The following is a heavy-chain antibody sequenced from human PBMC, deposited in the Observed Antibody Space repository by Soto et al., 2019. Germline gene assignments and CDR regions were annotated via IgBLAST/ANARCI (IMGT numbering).Heavy chain of an antibody. J-gene: IGHJ4*02. CDR1: GGTFTSYA. CDR2: IIPIFATA. Sequence: QVQLVQSGAEVKKPGSSVKVSCKASGGTFTSYAITWVRQAPGQGLEWMGGIIPIFATANYAQKFQGRVTITADTSTSTAYMELSSLRSDDTAVYYCARAMGLAVGLPFAYWGQGTLVIVS. V-gene: IGHV1-69*06. CDR3: ARAMGLAVGLPFAY. D-gene: IGHD6-19*01.